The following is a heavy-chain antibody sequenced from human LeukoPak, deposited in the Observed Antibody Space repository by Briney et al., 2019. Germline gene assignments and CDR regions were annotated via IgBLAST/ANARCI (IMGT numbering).Heavy chain of an antibody. V-gene: IGHV5-51*01. D-gene: IGHD3-10*01. CDR2: IYPGDSDT. Sequence: GESLKISCKASGYSFSTSWIGWVRQMPGKGLEWMGIIYPGDSDTRYSPSFQGQVTISADKSISTAYLQWGSLKASDTAMYYCARHVITYYYGSGSYYTDYYYYDMDVWGKGTPVTVSS. CDR3: ARHVITYYYGSGSYYTDYYYYDMDV. CDR1: GYSFSTSW. J-gene: IGHJ6*03.